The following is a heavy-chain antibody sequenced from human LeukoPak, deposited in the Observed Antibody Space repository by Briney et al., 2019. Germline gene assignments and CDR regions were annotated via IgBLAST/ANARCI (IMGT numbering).Heavy chain of an antibody. J-gene: IGHJ4*02. V-gene: IGHV4-34*01. CDR1: GGSFSGYY. CDR3: ATSGDYDSSGYPFDY. Sequence: SETLSLTCAVYGGSFSGYYWSWIRQPPGKGLEWIGEINHSGSTNYNPSLKSRVTISVDTSKNQFSLKLSSVTAADTAAYYCATSGDYDSSGYPFDYWGQGTLVTVSS. D-gene: IGHD3-22*01. CDR2: INHSGST.